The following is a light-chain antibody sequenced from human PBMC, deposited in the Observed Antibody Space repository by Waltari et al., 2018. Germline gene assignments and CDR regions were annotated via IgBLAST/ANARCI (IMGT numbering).Light chain of an antibody. J-gene: IGKJ5*01. V-gene: IGKV3-20*01. Sequence: ERATLSCRASQRISASLSWYQQKLGQPPRLLIYDTSNRAIGIPDRFSGSGSGTDFTLTINRLEPEDFAVYFCQQYADSPITFGLGTRLDIK. CDR3: QQYADSPIT. CDR2: DTS. CDR1: QRISAS.